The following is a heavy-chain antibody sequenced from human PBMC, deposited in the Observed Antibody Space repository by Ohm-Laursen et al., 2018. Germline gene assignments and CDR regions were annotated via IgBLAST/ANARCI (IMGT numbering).Heavy chain of an antibody. J-gene: IGHJ3*02. D-gene: IGHD4-17*01. V-gene: IGHV3-23*01. CDR1: GFTFSNYA. Sequence: SLRLSCSASGFTFSNYAMSWVRQAPGKGLEWVSAISGSGGSTYYADSVKGRFTISRDNSKNTLYLQMNSLRAEDTAVYYCAKVDYGDYVVGAFDIWGQGTMVTVSS. CDR3: AKVDYGDYVVGAFDI. CDR2: ISGSGGST.